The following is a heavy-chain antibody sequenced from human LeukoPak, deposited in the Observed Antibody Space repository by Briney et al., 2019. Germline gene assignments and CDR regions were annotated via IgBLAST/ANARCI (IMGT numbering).Heavy chain of an antibody. CDR1: GYTFSSYG. CDR2: INTYNGNT. V-gene: IGHV1-18*01. D-gene: IGHD3-22*01. CDR3: ARDTETYYYDSSGYYYAFDI. Sequence: ASVKVSCKASGYTFSSYGFSWVRQAPGQGLEWMGWINTYNGNTNNAQKLQGRVTMTTDTSTSTAYMELRSLRSDDTAVYYCARDTETYYYDSSGYYYAFDIWGQGTMVTVSS. J-gene: IGHJ3*02.